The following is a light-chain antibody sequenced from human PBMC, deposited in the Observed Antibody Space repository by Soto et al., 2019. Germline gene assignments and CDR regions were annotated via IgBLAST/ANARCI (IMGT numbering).Light chain of an antibody. CDR1: SSDVDNYNF. CDR2: EVS. V-gene: IGLV2-14*01. J-gene: IGLJ1*01. Sequence: QSVLTQPASVSGSPGQSITISCTGTSSDVDNYNFVSWYQQHPGKAPKLMIYEVSNRPSGVSNRFSGSKSGYTASLTISGLQAEDEADYYCSSHTSSSTHIFGTGTKVTVL. CDR3: SSHTSSSTHI.